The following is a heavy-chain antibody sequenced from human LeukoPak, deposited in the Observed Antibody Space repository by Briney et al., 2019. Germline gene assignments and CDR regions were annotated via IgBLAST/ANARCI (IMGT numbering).Heavy chain of an antibody. CDR2: INHSGSS. D-gene: IGHD5-18*01. CDR1: GGSFSGYY. Sequence: SETLSLTCAVYGGSFSGYYWTWIRQPPGKGLEWIGEINHSGSSNYNPSLKSRVTISVDTSKNQFSLKLSSVTAADTAVYYCARQLGYSYGNDYWGQGTLVTVSS. CDR3: ARQLGYSYGNDY. J-gene: IGHJ4*02. V-gene: IGHV4-34*01.